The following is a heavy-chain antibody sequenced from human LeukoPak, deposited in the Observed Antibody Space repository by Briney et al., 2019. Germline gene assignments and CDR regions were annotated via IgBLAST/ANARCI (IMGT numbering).Heavy chain of an antibody. V-gene: IGHV4-39*01. D-gene: IGHD1-26*01. CDR1: GGSISSSSYY. CDR2: IYYSGST. Sequence: SETLSLTCTVSGGSISSSSYYWGWIRQPPGKGLEWIGSIYYSGSTYYNPSLKSRVTISVDTSKNQFSLKLSSVTAADTAVYYCGRLCGSYYDEQEIDYGGQGTLVTVFS. J-gene: IGHJ4*02. CDR3: GRLCGSYYDEQEIDY.